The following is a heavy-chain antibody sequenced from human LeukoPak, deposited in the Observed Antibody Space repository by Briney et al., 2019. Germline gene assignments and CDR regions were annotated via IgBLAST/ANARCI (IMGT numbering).Heavy chain of an antibody. CDR2: IYTSGST. CDR3: ASYRYSYGLTENDY. V-gene: IGHV4-61*02. J-gene: IGHJ4*02. D-gene: IGHD5-18*01. Sequence: PSQTLSLTRTVSGGSISSGSYYWSWIRQPAGKGLEWIGRIYTSGSTNYNPSLKSRVTISVDTSKNQFSLKLSSVTAADTAVYYCASYRYSYGLTENDYWGQGTLVTVSS. CDR1: GGSISSGSYY.